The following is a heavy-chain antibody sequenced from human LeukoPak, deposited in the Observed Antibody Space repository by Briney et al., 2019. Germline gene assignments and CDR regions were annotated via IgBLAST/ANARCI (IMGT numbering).Heavy chain of an antibody. D-gene: IGHD5-24*01. CDR1: GYTFTSYG. Sequence: ASVKDSFMSSGYTFTSYGINRVRQPPGQGPEWMGWISPYNGNTNYAQKFQGRVTMTTDRSTSTAHMEMRSLRSDDTAVYYCARDPRVEDGFNLRGFDFWG. CDR3: ARDPRVEDGFNLRGFDF. V-gene: IGHV1-18*01. CDR2: ISPYNGNT. J-gene: IGHJ4*01.